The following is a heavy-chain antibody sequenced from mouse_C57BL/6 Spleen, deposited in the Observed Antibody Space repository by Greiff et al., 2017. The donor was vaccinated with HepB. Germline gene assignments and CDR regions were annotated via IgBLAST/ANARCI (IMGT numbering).Heavy chain of an antibody. Sequence: VQLQQSGAELVKPGASVKLSCKASGYTFTSYWMQWVKQRPGQGLEWIGEIDPSDSYTNYNQKFKGKATLTVDTSSSTAYMQLSSLTSEDSAVYYGARGDSSGYVKYAMDYWGQGTSVTVSS. CDR2: IDPSDSYT. J-gene: IGHJ4*01. V-gene: IGHV1-50*01. D-gene: IGHD3-2*02. CDR1: GYTFTSYW. CDR3: ARGDSSGYVKYAMDY.